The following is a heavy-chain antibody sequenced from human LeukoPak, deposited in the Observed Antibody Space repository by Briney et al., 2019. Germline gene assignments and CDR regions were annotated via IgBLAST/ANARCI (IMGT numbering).Heavy chain of an antibody. D-gene: IGHD4-11*01. Sequence: SGTLSLTCAVSGASISSRNYWGWIRQPPGKGLEWIGTFSNGATYYTPSLKSRVTISIDTSRNEFSLKLSSVTAADTAVYYCARDSNSRRFGYWGQGTLVAVSS. J-gene: IGHJ4*02. CDR2: FSNGAT. V-gene: IGHV4-38-2*02. CDR3: ARDSNSRRFGY. CDR1: GASISSRNY.